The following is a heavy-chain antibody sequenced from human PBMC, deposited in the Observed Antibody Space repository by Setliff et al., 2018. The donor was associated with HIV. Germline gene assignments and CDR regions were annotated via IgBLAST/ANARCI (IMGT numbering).Heavy chain of an antibody. D-gene: IGHD3-3*01. Sequence: ESLKISCAASGFTFDDYGMSWVRQAPGKGLEWVSSINWNGGSTGYADSVKGRFIVSRDNAKNSLFLQMNSLRAEDTALYYCARDVSLWNGYYNEAFDFWGQGTMVTVSS. CDR2: INWNGGST. CDR3: ARDVSLWNGYYNEAFDF. CDR1: GFTFDDYG. J-gene: IGHJ3*01. V-gene: IGHV3-20*04.